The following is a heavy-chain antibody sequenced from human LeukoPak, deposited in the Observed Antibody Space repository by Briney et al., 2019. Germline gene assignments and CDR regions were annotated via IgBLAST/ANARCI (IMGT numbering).Heavy chain of an antibody. CDR2: IYYSGST. CDR1: RGSICSSSYY. J-gene: IGHJ4*02. Sequence: SETLSLTCTVSRGSICSSSYYWGWIRRPPGKGLEWIGSIYYSGSTYYNPSLKSRVSISVHTSKTQFSLKLSPVTAADTAVYYCSRRVGYCSSTSCYVFDYWGQGTLVTVSS. V-gene: IGHV4-39*01. D-gene: IGHD2-2*01. CDR3: SRRVGYCSSTSCYVFDY.